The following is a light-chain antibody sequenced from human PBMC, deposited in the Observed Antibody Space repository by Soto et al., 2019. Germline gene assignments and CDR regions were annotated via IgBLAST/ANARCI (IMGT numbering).Light chain of an antibody. V-gene: IGKV3-15*01. CDR1: QSVSSN. J-gene: IGKJ1*01. CDR2: GAS. Sequence: EIVMKQSPATLTVSQGERATLSCRASQSVSSNLAWYQQKPGQAPRLLIYGASTRATGIPARFSGSGSGTEFTLTISSLQSEDFAVYYCQQYNNWLWTFGQGTKV. CDR3: QQYNNWLWT.